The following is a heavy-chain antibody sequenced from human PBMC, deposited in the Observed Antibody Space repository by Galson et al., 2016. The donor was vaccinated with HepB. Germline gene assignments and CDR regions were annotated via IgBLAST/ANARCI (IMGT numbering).Heavy chain of an antibody. J-gene: IGHJ5*02. CDR2: IYPGDSET. D-gene: IGHD3-10*01. CDR3: ARRSNPSRRELGEDYFDP. Sequence: QSGAEVKKPGESLRISCKGSGYSFSNSWIRWVRQMPGKGLEWMGIIYPGDSETRHSPSFQGHVTFSADKAISTAYLQWSSLKASDTAMYYCARRSNPSRRELGEDYFDPWGQGTLVTVSS. CDR1: GYSFSNSW. V-gene: IGHV5-51*01.